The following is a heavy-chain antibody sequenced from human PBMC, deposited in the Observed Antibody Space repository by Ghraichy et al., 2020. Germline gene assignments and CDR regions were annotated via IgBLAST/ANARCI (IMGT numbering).Heavy chain of an antibody. CDR1: NGSINSGNYY. CDR3: ASVKSGSSYYYYYLDV. CDR2: VYNTGAT. Sequence: SQTLSLTCTVFNGSINSGNYYWSWIRQPAGRGLEWIGRVYNTGATNYNPSLKSRVTMSIDTSKNQFSLRLNSMTAADSAVYYCASVKSGSSYYYYYLDVWGKGTTVTVSS. D-gene: IGHD6-25*01. V-gene: IGHV4-61*02. J-gene: IGHJ6*03.